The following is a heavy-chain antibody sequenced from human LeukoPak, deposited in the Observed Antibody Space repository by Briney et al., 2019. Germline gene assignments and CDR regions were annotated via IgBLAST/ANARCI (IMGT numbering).Heavy chain of an antibody. CDR2: ISYDGSNK. CDR1: GFIFSSYA. V-gene: IGHV3-30*04. D-gene: IGHD2-2*01. CDR3: ARDDCSSTSCHGYFDY. J-gene: IGHJ4*02. Sequence: GGSLRLSCAASGFIFSSYAMHWVRQAPGKGLEWVAVISYDGSNKYYADSVKGRFTISRDNSKNTLYLQMNSLRAEDTAVYYCARDDCSSTSCHGYFDYWGQGTLVTVSS.